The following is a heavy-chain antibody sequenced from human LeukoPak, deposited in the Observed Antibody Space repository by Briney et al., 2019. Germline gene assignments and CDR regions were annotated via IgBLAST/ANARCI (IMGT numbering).Heavy chain of an antibody. CDR3: AGYCSSTSCYEKPYGMDV. Sequence: SETLSLTCTVSGGSISSYYWSWIRQPPGKGLEWIGYIYYSGSTNYNPSLKSRVTISVDTSKNQFSLKLSSVTAADTAVYYCAGYCSSTSCYEKPYGMDVWGQGTTVTVSS. D-gene: IGHD2-2*01. CDR1: GGSISSYY. CDR2: IYYSGST. J-gene: IGHJ6*02. V-gene: IGHV4-59*08.